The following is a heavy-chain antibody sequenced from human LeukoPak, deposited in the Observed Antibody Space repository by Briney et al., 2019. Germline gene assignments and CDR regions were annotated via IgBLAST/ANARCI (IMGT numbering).Heavy chain of an antibody. D-gene: IGHD2-15*01. CDR3: ASESLKFGGSLDY. V-gene: IGHV1-69*02. CDR2: IIPILGIA. Sequence: SVTVSFKASGGTFSSYTISWVRQAPGQGLEWMGRIIPILGIANYAQKFQGRVTITADKSTSTAYMELSSLRSEDTAVYYCASESLKFGGSLDYWGQGTLVTVSS. CDR1: GGTFSSYT. J-gene: IGHJ4*02.